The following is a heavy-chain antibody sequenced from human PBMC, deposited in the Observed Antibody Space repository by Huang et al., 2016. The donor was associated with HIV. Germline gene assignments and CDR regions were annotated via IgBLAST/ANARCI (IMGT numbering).Heavy chain of an antibody. V-gene: IGHV1-18*01. CDR2: IMASSGDT. CDR3: ARDPKYHRIGYYRQRRGIDI. D-gene: IGHD3-22*01. CDR1: GYTFTSYG. J-gene: IGHJ3*02. Sequence: QIQLMQSGPELKQPRASVKVSCKASGYTFTSYGITWVRQAPGQGPEWMGWIMASSGDTEYAQKFQGRVTLTTDTATNIAYMELRSLRSDDTAKYYCARDPKYHRIGYYRQRRGIDIWGQGTMVIVSS.